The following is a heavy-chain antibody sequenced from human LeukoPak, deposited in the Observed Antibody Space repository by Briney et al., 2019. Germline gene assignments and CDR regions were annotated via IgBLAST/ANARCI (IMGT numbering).Heavy chain of an antibody. CDR3: AREANNMFDY. J-gene: IGHJ4*02. CDR2: TYYTGTT. V-gene: IGHV4-59*01. D-gene: IGHD4/OR15-4a*01. Sequence: PSETLSLTCTVSGGSITSYYWSWIRQPPGKGLEWIGYTYYTGTTNYSPSLKSRVTISVDTSNNQFSLELNSVTAADTAVYYCAREANNMFDYWGQGTLVTVSA. CDR1: GGSITSYY.